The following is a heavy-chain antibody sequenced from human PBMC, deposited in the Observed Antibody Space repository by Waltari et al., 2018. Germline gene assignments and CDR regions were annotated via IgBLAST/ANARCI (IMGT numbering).Heavy chain of an antibody. CDR2: INHSGST. CDR3: ARAPTGDDILTGYEFDY. J-gene: IGHJ4*02. Sequence: QVQLQQWGAGLLKPSETLSLTCAVYGGSFSGYYWSWIRQPPGKGLEWIGEINHSGSTNDNPSLKSRVTISVDTSKNQFSLKLSSVTAADTAVYYCARAPTGDDILTGYEFDYWGQGTLVTVSS. D-gene: IGHD3-9*01. V-gene: IGHV4-34*01. CDR1: GGSFSGYY.